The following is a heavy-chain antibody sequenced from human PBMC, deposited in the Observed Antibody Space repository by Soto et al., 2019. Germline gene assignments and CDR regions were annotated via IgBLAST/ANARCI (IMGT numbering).Heavy chain of an antibody. CDR2: ISAYNDNT. Sequence: GASVKVSCKPSGYTFSSYAISWVRQAPGQGLEWMGWISAYNDNTNYVQKLQGRVTMTTDTSTSTAYMELSSLRSEDTAVYYCARSIVVVTSFDYWGQGTLVTVSS. D-gene: IGHD3-22*01. J-gene: IGHJ4*02. CDR3: ARSIVVVTSFDY. CDR1: GYTFSSYA. V-gene: IGHV1-18*01.